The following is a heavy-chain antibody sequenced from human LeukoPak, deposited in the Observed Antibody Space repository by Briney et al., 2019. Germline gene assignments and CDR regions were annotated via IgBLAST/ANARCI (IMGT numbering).Heavy chain of an antibody. J-gene: IGHJ4*02. V-gene: IGHV3-74*01. CDR1: GFTFSDYW. D-gene: IGHD3-3*01. CDR3: ARDSGVDAHIDY. CDR2: INSDGSNT. Sequence: PGGSLRLSCGVSGFTFSDYWMHWVRQAPGKGLVWVSRINSDGSNTNYAGSVKGRFTISRDNAKNTLYLQMNNVRDEDTAVYYCARDSGVDAHIDYWGQGALVTVSA.